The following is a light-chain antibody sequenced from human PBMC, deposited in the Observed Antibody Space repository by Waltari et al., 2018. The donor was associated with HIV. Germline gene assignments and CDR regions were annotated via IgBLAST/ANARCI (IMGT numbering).Light chain of an antibody. V-gene: IGKV3D-15*01. CDR1: QSISSN. Sequence: EIVMTQSPATLSVSPGERATLSCRASQSISSNLAWYQQKTGQAPRSLIHGASTRATGIPARFSGSGSGTEFTLTISSLQSEDFAVYYCQQYNNWPPQYTFGQGTKLEIK. CDR3: QQYNNWPPQYT. CDR2: GAS. J-gene: IGKJ2*01.